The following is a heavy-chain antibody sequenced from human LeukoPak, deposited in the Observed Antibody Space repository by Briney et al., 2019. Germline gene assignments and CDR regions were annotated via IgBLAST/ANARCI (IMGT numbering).Heavy chain of an antibody. CDR2: IYYSGST. Sequence: SETLSLTCTVSGGSISSYYWSWIRQPPGKGLEWIGYIYYSGSTNYNPSLKSRVTISVDTSKDQFSLKLSSVTAADTAVYYCARDSGNWFDPWGQGTLVTVSS. CDR3: ARDSGNWFDP. CDR1: GGSISSYY. J-gene: IGHJ5*02. V-gene: IGHV4-59*01. D-gene: IGHD1-26*01.